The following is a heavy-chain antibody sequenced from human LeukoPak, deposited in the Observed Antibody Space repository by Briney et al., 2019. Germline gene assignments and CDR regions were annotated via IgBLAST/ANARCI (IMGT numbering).Heavy chain of an antibody. D-gene: IGHD3-22*01. Sequence: ASVKVSCKASGYTFTGYYMHWVRQAPGQGLEWMGWINPNSGGTNYAQKFQGRVTMTRDTSISTAYMELSSLRSEDTAVYYCARVYNDSSGYRPLRAWGQGTLVTVSS. V-gene: IGHV1-2*02. CDR1: GYTFTGYY. CDR3: ARVYNDSSGYRPLRA. CDR2: INPNSGGT. J-gene: IGHJ5*02.